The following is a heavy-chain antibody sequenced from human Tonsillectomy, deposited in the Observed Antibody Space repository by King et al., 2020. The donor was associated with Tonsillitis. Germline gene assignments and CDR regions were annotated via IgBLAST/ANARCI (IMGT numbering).Heavy chain of an antibody. D-gene: IGHD2-15*01. CDR2: IIPILGVT. Sequence: QLVQSGAEVKKPGSSVKVSCKASGGTFSSYPISWVRQAPGQGLEWMGRIIPILGVTNYAQKFQGRVAITADISASTAYMALRSLRSEDTALYYCARDSGYCSGGSCYGFYYYYMDVWGKGTTVTVSS. CDR3: ARDSGYCSGGSCYGFYYYYMDV. J-gene: IGHJ6*03. CDR1: GGTFSSYP. V-gene: IGHV1-69*04.